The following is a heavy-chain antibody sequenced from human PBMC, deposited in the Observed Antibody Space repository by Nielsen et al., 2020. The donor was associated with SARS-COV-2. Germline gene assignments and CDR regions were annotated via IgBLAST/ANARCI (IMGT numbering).Heavy chain of an antibody. J-gene: IGHJ4*02. D-gene: IGHD3-16*01. CDR3: ARAPRGETYTPPWDY. CDR2: INPSGGST. CDR1: GYTFTSYY. Sequence: ASVKVFCKASGYTFTSYYMHWVRQAPGQGLEWMGIINPSGGSTSYAQKFQGRVTMTRDTSTSTVYMELSSLRSEDTAVYYCARAPRGETYTPPWDYWGQGTLVTVSS. V-gene: IGHV1-46*01.